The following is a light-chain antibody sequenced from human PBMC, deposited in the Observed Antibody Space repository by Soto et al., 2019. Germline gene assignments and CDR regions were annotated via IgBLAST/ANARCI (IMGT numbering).Light chain of an antibody. J-gene: IGKJ1*01. V-gene: IGKV3-20*01. CDR2: AAS. CDR3: QQYGSAPRT. CDR1: QIVSKNY. Sequence: EVVLTQSPGTLSLSPGERATLSCRASQIVSKNYLAWYQQKPGQAPRLLIYAASSRATGIPDRFSGGGSGTDFTLTISRVEPEDFAVYYCQQYGSAPRTFGQGTKVEVK.